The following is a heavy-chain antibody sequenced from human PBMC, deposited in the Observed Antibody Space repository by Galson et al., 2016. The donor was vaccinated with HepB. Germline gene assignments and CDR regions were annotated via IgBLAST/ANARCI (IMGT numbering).Heavy chain of an antibody. Sequence: SLRLSCAASGFTFNAFAMSWVRQAPGRRLEWVATITSTGGSTNYGASVRGRFTISRDNSKNTLYLQMINLGADGTAVYFCARGDTSGYYSDLDNWGQGTLVTVSS. CDR2: ITSTGGST. D-gene: IGHD3-3*01. J-gene: IGHJ4*02. CDR3: ARGDTSGYYSDLDN. V-gene: IGHV3-23*01. CDR1: GFTFNAFA.